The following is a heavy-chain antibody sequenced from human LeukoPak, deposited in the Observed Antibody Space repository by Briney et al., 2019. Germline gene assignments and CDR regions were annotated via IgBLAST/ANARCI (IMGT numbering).Heavy chain of an antibody. J-gene: IGHJ4*02. CDR2: INSDGDRT. CDR3: ARSVWSNYFDY. D-gene: IGHD6-19*01. CDR1: GFTFSNYW. Sequence: PGGSLRLSCAASGFTFSNYWLHWVRQAPGKGLVWVSRINSDGDRTTYADSVKGRFTISINNAENTLYLQMNSLRAEDAAVYFCARSVWSNYFDYWGQGTLVTVSS. V-gene: IGHV3-74*01.